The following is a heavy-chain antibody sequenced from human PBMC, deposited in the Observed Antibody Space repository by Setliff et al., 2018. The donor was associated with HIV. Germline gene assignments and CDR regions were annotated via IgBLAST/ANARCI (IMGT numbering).Heavy chain of an antibody. CDR3: ARGVVLMGITTRWFDP. V-gene: IGHV4-34*01. CDR1: GGSFSGYY. Sequence: PSETLSLTCAVYGGSFSGYYWSWIRQPPGEGLEWIGEINHSGNINYTPSLKSRVTISVDTSKNQFSLKLTSVSAADTAVYYCARGVVLMGITTRWFDPWGQGTQVTVSS. J-gene: IGHJ5*02. D-gene: IGHD3-22*01. CDR2: INHSGNI.